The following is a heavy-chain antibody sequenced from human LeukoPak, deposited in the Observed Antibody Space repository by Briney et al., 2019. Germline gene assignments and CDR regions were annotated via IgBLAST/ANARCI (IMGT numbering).Heavy chain of an antibody. CDR2: IIPIFGTA. CDR1: GGTFSSYA. CDR3: AKGYEGGAFDI. J-gene: IGHJ3*02. Sequence: ASVKVSCKASGGTFSSYAISWVRQAPGQGLEWMGGIIPIFGTANYAQKFQGRVTITTDESTSTAYMELSSLRSEDTAVYYCAKGYEGGAFDIWGQGTMVTVSS. V-gene: IGHV1-69*05. D-gene: IGHD3-3*01.